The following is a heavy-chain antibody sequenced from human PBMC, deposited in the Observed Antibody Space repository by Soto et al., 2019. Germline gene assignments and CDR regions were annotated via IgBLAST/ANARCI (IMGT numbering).Heavy chain of an antibody. CDR1: GYTFTSYG. V-gene: IGHV1-3*01. CDR3: VRRHVAATGIDWFDP. Sequence: GASVQVSCKAFGYTFTSYGIHWVRQAPGQRLEWMGWINAANGDTKYSPKFQGRVTITRDTSASTAYMELSSLRSEDTAVYYCVRRHVAATGIDWFDPWGQGTLVTVS. CDR2: INAANGDT. D-gene: IGHD6-13*01. J-gene: IGHJ5*02.